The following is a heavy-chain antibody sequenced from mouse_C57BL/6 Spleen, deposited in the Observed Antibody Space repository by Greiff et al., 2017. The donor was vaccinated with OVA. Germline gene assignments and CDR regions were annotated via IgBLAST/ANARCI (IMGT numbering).Heavy chain of an antibody. CDR3: ARNWKDYDGNYGYFDY. D-gene: IGHD2-3*01. V-gene: IGHV2-9-1*01. CDR1: GFSLTSYA. Sequence: VQRVESGPGLVAPSQSLSITCTVSGFSLTSYAISWVRQPPGKGLEWLGVIWTGGGTNYNSAINSSLGISKDNSKSQVFLKTNSLQTEDTARDYCARNWKDYDGNYGYFDYWGQGTTLTVSS. J-gene: IGHJ2*01. CDR2: IWTGGGT.